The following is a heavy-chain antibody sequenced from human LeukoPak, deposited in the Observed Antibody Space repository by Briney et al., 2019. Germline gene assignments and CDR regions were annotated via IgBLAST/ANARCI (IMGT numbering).Heavy chain of an antibody. D-gene: IGHD2-2*01. CDR3: ARALDLPADMYYFDY. CDR1: GGSFSGYY. CDR2: INHSGST. Sequence: SETLSLTCAVYGGSFSGYYWSWIRQPPGKGLEWIGEINHSGSTNYNPSLKSRVTISVDTSKNQFSLKLSSVTAEDTAVYYCARALDLPADMYYFDYWGQGTLVTVSS. J-gene: IGHJ4*02. V-gene: IGHV4-34*01.